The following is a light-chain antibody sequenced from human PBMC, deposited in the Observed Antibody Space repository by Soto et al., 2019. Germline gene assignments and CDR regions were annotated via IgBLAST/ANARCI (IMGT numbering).Light chain of an antibody. CDR3: QQLVSYPQ. CDR2: AAS. Sequence: DIQLTQSPSFLSASIGDRVTITCRASQVIGIYLAWYQQKPGKAPNLLISAASTLQSGVPSRFSGSGSGTEFTLTISSPQPEDFATYYCQQLVSYPQFGGGTKVEIK. J-gene: IGKJ4*02. CDR1: QVIGIY. V-gene: IGKV1-9*01.